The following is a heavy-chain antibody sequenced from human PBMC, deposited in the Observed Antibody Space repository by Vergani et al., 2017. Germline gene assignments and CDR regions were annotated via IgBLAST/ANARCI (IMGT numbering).Heavy chain of an antibody. CDR1: GGSISSYY. Sequence: QVQLQESGPGLVKPSETLSLTCTVSGGSISSYYWSWIRQPPGKGLEWIGYIYYSGSTNYNPSLKSRVTISVDTSKNQFSLKLSSVTAADTAVYYCGREPTTMFGVVTGGPFDYWGQGTLVTVSS. CDR3: GREPTTMFGVVTGGPFDY. V-gene: IGHV4-59*01. CDR2: IYYSGST. J-gene: IGHJ4*02. D-gene: IGHD3-3*01.